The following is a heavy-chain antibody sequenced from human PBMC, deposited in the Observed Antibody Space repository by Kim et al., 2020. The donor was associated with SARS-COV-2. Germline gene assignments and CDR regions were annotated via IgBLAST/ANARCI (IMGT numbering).Heavy chain of an antibody. CDR2: ISSSSSYI. CDR1: GFTFSSYS. D-gene: IGHD1-26*01. J-gene: IGHJ6*02. V-gene: IGHV3-21*01. CDR3: ARDQPPWENYYYYYGMDV. Sequence: GGSLRLSCAASGFTFSSYSMNWVRQAPGKGLEWVSSISSSSSYIYYADSVKGRFTISRDNAKNSLYLQMNSLRAEDTAVYYCARDQPPWENYYYYYGMDVWGQGTTVTVSS.